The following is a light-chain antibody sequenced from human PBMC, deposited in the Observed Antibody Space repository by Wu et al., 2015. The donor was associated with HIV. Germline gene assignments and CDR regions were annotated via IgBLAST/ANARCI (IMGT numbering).Light chain of an antibody. Sequence: EIVLTQSPGTLSLSPGERATLFCRASETVSSSYLAWYQQKFGQAPRLLIFGASSRATGIPDRFTGSGSGTDFTLTINRLEPEDSAVFYCQQYGRSPYTFGQGTKLEIK. V-gene: IGKV3-20*01. CDR1: ETVSSSY. CDR2: GAS. J-gene: IGKJ2*01. CDR3: QQYGRSPYT.